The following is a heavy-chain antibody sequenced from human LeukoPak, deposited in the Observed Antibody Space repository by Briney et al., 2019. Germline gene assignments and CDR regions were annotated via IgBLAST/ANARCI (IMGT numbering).Heavy chain of an antibody. Sequence: SRTLSLTCAISGDSVSRNSAAWNWIRQSPSRGLEWLGRTYYRSKWYNDYAVSVKSRITINPDTSKNQFSLQLNSVTPEDTAVYYCARDQLQSLGKPYYYYGMDVWGKGTTVTVSS. V-gene: IGHV6-1*01. CDR1: GDSVSRNSAA. D-gene: IGHD2-2*01. CDR3: ARDQLQSLGKPYYYYGMDV. J-gene: IGHJ6*04. CDR2: TYYRSKWYN.